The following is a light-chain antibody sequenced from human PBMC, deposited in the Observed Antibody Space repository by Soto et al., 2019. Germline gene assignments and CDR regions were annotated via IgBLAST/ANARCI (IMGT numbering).Light chain of an antibody. CDR2: GAS. CDR1: QGFSNY. Sequence: DIQMTQSPSSLSASVGDRVTITCRASQGFSNYLAWYQQKPGKPPKLLIYGASTVQSGVPSRFSGSGSGTDFTRTNSSLLPEDVATYYCQKYNSAPRWRFGQGTKVEIK. CDR3: QKYNSAPRWR. J-gene: IGKJ1*01. V-gene: IGKV1-27*01.